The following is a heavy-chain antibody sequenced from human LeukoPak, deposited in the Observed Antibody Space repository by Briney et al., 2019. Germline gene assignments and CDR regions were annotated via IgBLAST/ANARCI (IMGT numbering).Heavy chain of an antibody. J-gene: IGHJ3*02. CDR2: IIPIFGTA. CDR3: ATDSYGDYDSAFDI. CDR1: VGTFISYA. D-gene: IGHD4-17*01. Sequence: ASVKVSCKASVGTFISYAISWVRQAPGQGREWVGGIIPIFGTANYAQKFQGRATITADQSTSTAYMELSSLRTEDTAVYYCATDSYGDYDSAFDIWGQGTMVTVSS. V-gene: IGHV1-69*13.